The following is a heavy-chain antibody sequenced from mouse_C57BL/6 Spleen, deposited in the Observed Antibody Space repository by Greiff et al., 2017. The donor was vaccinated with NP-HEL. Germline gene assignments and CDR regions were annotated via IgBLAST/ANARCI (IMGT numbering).Heavy chain of an antibody. CDR1: GFTFSSYT. Sequence: EVMLVESGGGLVKPGGSLKLSCAASGFTFSSYTMSWVRQTPEKRLEWVATISGGGGNTYYPDSVKGRFTISRDNAKNTLYLQMSSLRSEDTALYYCARRYGSSYDGFAYWGQGTLVTVSA. CDR3: ARRYGSSYDGFAY. J-gene: IGHJ3*01. V-gene: IGHV5-9*01. D-gene: IGHD1-1*01. CDR2: ISGGGGNT.